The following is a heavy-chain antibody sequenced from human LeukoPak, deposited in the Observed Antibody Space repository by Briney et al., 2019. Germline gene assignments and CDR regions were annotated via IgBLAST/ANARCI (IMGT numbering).Heavy chain of an antibody. CDR1: GFTFSSYT. V-gene: IGHV3-7*01. CDR3: AKARGFGP. CDR2: IKPDGTEK. Sequence: GGSLRLSCAASGFTFSSYTMSWVRQAPGKGLEWVANIKPDGTEKYYVDSVRGRFSISRDNAKNSLYLQMNSLRAEDTAVYYCAKARGFGPWGQGTLVTVSS. J-gene: IGHJ5*02.